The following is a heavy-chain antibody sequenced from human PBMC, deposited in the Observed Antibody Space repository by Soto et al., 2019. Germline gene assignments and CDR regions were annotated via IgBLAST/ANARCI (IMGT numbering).Heavy chain of an antibody. CDR1: GGSFSGYY. Sequence: SETLSLTCAVYGGSFSGYYWSWIRQPPGKGLEWIGEINHSGSTNYNPSLKSRVTISVDTSKNQFSLKLSSVTAADTAVYYCARRRYYYGSGTKPHNWFDPWGQGTLVTVSS. J-gene: IGHJ5*02. CDR3: ARRRYYYGSGTKPHNWFDP. D-gene: IGHD3-10*01. V-gene: IGHV4-34*01. CDR2: INHSGST.